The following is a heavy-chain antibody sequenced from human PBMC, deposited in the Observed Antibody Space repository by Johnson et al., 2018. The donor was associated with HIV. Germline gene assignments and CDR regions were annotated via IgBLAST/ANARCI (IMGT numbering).Heavy chain of an antibody. CDR2: IKQDGSEK. CDR1: GFTFSSYW. CDR3: ARRGLANAFDI. J-gene: IGHJ3*02. V-gene: IGHV3-7*01. Sequence: VQLVESGGGLVQPGGSLRLSCAASGFTFSSYWMSWVRQAPGKGLEWVANIKQDGSEKYYVDSVKGRFSISRDNAKSSVYLQMNSLRAEDTAVYYCARRGLANAFDIWGQGTMVTVSS. D-gene: IGHD3-10*01.